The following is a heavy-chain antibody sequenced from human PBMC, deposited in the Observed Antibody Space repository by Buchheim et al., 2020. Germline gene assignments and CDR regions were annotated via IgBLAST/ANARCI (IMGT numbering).Heavy chain of an antibody. CDR1: GFTFSDYW. CDR3: ARGRRHFDY. Sequence: EVQLVDSGGDLVQPGGSLRLSCEASGFTFSDYWMSWVRQAPGKGPEWVASIKQEGSERHYVDSVKGRFTTSRDNGRKSLFLQMNSLRGEDTAVYYCARGRRHFDYWGQGT. J-gene: IGHJ4*02. V-gene: IGHV3-7*04. CDR2: IKQEGSER.